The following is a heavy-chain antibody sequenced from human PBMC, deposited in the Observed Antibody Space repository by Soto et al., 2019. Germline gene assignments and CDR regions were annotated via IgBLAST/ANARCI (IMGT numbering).Heavy chain of an antibody. V-gene: IGHV1-2*02. D-gene: IGHD6-13*01. CDR1: GYTFTDYY. CDR2: INANSGGT. J-gene: IGHJ4*02. Sequence: GASVKVSCKASGYTFTDYYMHWVRQAPGQGLEWMGWINANSGGTNYPQKFQGRVTMTRDTSISTVYMELSSLRSDDTAVYYCASGGSSNWPHFWGRGTLLTVSS. CDR3: ASGGSSNWPHF.